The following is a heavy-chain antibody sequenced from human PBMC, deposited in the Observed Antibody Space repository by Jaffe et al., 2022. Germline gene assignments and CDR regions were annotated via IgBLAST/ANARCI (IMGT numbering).Heavy chain of an antibody. V-gene: IGHV4-61*02. CDR3: ARARGSEGYYYDSSYYFDY. D-gene: IGHD3-22*01. CDR1: GGSISSGSYY. CDR2: IYTSGST. J-gene: IGHJ4*02. Sequence: QVQLQESGPGLVKPSQTLSLTCTVSGGSISSGSYYWSWIRQPAGKGLEWIGRIYTSGSTNYNPSLKSRVTISVDTSKNQFSLKLSSVTAADTAVYYCARARGSEGYYYDSSYYFDYWGQGTLVTVSS.